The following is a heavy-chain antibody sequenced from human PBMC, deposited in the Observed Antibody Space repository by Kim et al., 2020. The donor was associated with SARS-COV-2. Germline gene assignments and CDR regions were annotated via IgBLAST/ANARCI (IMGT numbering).Heavy chain of an antibody. CDR3: ARAGSGSHNFDY. CDR2: IIPIFGTA. D-gene: IGHD3-10*01. Sequence: SVKVSCKASGGTFSSYAISWVRQAPGQGLEWMGGIIPIFGTANYAQKFHGRVTITADESTSTAYMELSSLRSEDTAVYYCARAGSGSHNFDYWGQGTLVTVSS. J-gene: IGHJ4*02. V-gene: IGHV1-69*13. CDR1: GGTFSSYA.